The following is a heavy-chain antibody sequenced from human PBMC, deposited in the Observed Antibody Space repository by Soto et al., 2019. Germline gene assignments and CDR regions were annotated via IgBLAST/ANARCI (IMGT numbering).Heavy chain of an antibody. Sequence: EVQLVQSGAEVKKPGESLKISCKGSGYSFTSYWIGWLRQMPGQGLEWMGIIYPGDSDTRYSPSFQGQVTISADKSISTAYLQWSSLKASATAMYYCARTSAAGKYYYGMDVWGQGTTVTVSS. J-gene: IGHJ6*02. CDR2: IYPGDSDT. CDR1: GYSFTSYW. V-gene: IGHV5-51*01. CDR3: ARTSAAGKYYYGMDV. D-gene: IGHD6-13*01.